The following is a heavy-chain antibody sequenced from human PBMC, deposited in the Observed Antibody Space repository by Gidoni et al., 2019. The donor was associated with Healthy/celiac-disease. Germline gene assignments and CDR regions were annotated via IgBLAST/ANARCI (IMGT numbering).Heavy chain of an antibody. CDR1: GFTFTSYD. CDR3: ARGVGGFWTFDY. V-gene: IGHV1-8*01. D-gene: IGHD3-3*01. J-gene: IGHJ4*02. Sequence: QVQLVQSGAAVKKPGASVKVSCQASGFTFTSYDINWVRQATGQGLEWKGWMNPNSGNTGYAQKFQGRVTRTRNTSISTAYMELSSLRSEDTAVYYCARGVGGFWTFDYWGQGTLVTVSS. CDR2: MNPNSGNT.